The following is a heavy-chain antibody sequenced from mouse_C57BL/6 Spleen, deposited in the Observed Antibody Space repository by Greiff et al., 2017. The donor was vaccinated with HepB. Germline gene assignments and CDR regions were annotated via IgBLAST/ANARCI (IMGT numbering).Heavy chain of an antibody. D-gene: IGHD2-13*01. V-gene: IGHV1-81*01. Sequence: QVHVKQSGAELARPGASVKLSCKASGYTFTSYGISWVKQRTGQGLEWIGEIYPRSGNTYYNEKFKGKATLTADKSSSTAYMELRSLTSEDSAVYFCARRVETRYFDYWGQGTTLTVSS. CDR3: ARRVETRYFDY. J-gene: IGHJ2*01. CDR1: GYTFTSYG. CDR2: IYPRSGNT.